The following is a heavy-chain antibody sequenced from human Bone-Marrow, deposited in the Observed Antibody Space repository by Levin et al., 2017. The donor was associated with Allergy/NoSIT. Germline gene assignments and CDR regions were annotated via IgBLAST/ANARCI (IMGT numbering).Heavy chain of an antibody. CDR3: TTGTTGTTYG. V-gene: IGHV3-15*01. CDR1: GFIFSNAW. Sequence: SCAASGFIFSNAWMSWVRQAPGKGLEWVGRIKSKADGGTTDFAAPVKGRFTISRDDSRGTLYLQMNSLTTEDTAVYYCTTGTTGTTYGWGQGTLVTVSS. CDR2: IKSKADGGTT. J-gene: IGHJ4*02. D-gene: IGHD1-1*01.